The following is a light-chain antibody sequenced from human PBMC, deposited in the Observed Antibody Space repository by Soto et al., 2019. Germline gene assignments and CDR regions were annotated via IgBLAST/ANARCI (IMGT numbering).Light chain of an antibody. CDR3: SSYATSSTLDVV. CDR2: DVS. V-gene: IGLV2-14*01. Sequence: QSALTQPASVSGSPGQSITISCTGTSSDFGGYTYVSWYQQHPGKAPKLIIYDVSNRPSGVSYRFSGSESGNTASLTISGLQAEDEAEYYCSSYATSSTLDVVFGGGTKLTVL. J-gene: IGLJ2*01. CDR1: SSDFGGYTY.